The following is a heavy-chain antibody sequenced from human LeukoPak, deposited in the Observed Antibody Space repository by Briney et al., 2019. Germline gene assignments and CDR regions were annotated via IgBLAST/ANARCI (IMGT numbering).Heavy chain of an antibody. D-gene: IGHD3-22*01. J-gene: IGHJ3*02. CDR2: IYYSGST. CDR1: GGSFSGYY. CDR3: ARDGGGFYYYDSSGPSLDAFDI. V-gene: IGHV4-34*01. Sequence: SETLSLTCAVYGGSFSGYYWGWIRQPPGKGLEWIGSIYYSGSTYYNPSLKSRVTISVDTSKNQFSLKLSSVTAADTAVYYCARDGGGFYYYDSSGPSLDAFDIWGQGTMVTVSS.